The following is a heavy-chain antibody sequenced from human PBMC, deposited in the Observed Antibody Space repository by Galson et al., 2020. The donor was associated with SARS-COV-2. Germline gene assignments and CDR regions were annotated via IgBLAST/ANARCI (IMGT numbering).Heavy chain of an antibody. CDR2: IYFSGST. J-gene: IGHJ4*02. V-gene: IGHV4-39*07. CDR3: ARRGGSGYYLPSSSYYFDY. Sequence: SETLSLTCTVSGGSISSTSYYWGWIRQPPGKGLDWIASIYFSGSTYYNPSLKSRVTISVDTSKNQFSLKLYSVTAADTAVYYCARRGGSGYYLPSSSYYFDYWGQGTLVTVSS. D-gene: IGHD3-22*01. CDR1: GGSISSTSYY.